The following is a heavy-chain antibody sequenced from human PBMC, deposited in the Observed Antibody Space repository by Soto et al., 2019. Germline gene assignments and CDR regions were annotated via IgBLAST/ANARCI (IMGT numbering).Heavy chain of an antibody. Sequence: PSETLSLTCTVSGGSISSGGYYWSWIRQHPGKGLEWIGYIYYSGSTYYNPSLKSRVTISVDTSKNQFSLKLSSVTAADTAVYYCARDPGPEYSSSSGYWGQGTLVTVSS. CDR1: GGSISSGGYY. V-gene: IGHV4-31*03. CDR2: IYYSGST. CDR3: ARDPGPEYSSSSGY. D-gene: IGHD6-6*01. J-gene: IGHJ4*02.